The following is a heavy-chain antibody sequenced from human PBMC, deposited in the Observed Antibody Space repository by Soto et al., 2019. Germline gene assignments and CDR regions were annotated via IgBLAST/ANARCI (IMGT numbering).Heavy chain of an antibody. CDR1: GFTFSAYW. V-gene: IGHV3-7*01. D-gene: IGHD1-1*01. J-gene: IGHJ4*02. CDR2: INEDGSKY. Sequence: EVHLEESGGGLVQPGGSLRLSCPASGFTFSAYWINGVRQAPGKGLEWVANINEDGSKYNDVASVKGRFTISRDNAKNSLFLQMNALRVEDTAVYYCARTGDGHHDFLDYWGQGILVSVSS. CDR3: ARTGDGHHDFLDY.